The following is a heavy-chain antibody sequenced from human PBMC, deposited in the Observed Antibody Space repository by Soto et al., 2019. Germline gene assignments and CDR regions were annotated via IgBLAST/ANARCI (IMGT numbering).Heavy chain of an antibody. V-gene: IGHV4-34*01. CDR2: INHSGST. Sequence: QVQLQQWGAGLLKPSETLSLTCAVYGGSFSGYYWSWIRQPPGKGLEWIGEINHSGSTNYNPSLKSRVTISVDTSKNQFSLKLSSVTAADTAVYYCARTPPYDFWSGRTYYFDYWGQGTLVTVSS. CDR1: GGSFSGYY. J-gene: IGHJ4*02. CDR3: ARTPPYDFWSGRTYYFDY. D-gene: IGHD3-3*01.